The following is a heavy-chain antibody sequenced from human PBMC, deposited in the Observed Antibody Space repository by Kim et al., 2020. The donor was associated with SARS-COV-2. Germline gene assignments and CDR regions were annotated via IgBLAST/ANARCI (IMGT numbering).Heavy chain of an antibody. CDR3: AREGHEGGYLT. Sequence: NTRTAQKFPGRLTITRDTSASTAYRELNSLRSEDTAVYYCAREGHEGGYLTWGQGTMVTVSS. D-gene: IGHD3-22*01. V-gene: IGHV1-3*01. CDR2: NT. J-gene: IGHJ3*01.